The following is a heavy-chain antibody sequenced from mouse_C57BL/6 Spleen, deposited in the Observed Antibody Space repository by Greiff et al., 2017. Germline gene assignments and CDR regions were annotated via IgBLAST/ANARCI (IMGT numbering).Heavy chain of an antibody. J-gene: IGHJ1*03. CDR2: IYPGDGDT. V-gene: IGHV1-80*01. CDR1: GYAFSSYW. Sequence: QVQLQQSGAELVKPGASVKISCKASGYAFSSYWMNWVKQRPGKGLEWIGQIYPGDGDTNYNGKFKGKATLTADKSSSTAYMQLSSLTSEDSAVYFCARGAYYSLYFDVWGTGTTVNVSS. CDR3: ARGAYYSLYFDV. D-gene: IGHD2-12*01.